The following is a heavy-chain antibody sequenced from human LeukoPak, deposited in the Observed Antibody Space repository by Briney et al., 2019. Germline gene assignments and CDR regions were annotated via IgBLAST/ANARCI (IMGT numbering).Heavy chain of an antibody. V-gene: IGHV1-24*01. CDR3: TFQRISFLNYFDP. J-gene: IGHJ5*02. CDR2: FDPEDGET. Sequence: ASVKVSCKVSGHTLTELFMHWVRQAPGKGLEWMGGFDPEDGETIYAQKFQGRVTMTKDTSTHTGYMELSSLRSDDTAVYYCTFQRISFLNYFDPWGQGTLVTVSS. D-gene: IGHD2/OR15-2a*01. CDR1: GHTLTELF.